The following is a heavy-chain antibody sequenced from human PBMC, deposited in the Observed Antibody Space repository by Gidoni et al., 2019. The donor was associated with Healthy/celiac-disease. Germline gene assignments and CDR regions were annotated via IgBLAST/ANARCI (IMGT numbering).Heavy chain of an antibody. J-gene: IGHJ5*02. Sequence: QVQLQQWGAGLLKPSETLSLTCAVYGGSFSGYYWSWIRQPPGKGLEWIGEINHSGSTNYNPSLKSRVTISVDTSKNQFSLKLSSVTAADTAVYYCARVAPASCSSTSCYRGWFDPWGQGTLVTVSS. CDR2: INHSGST. CDR3: ARVAPASCSSTSCYRGWFDP. CDR1: GGSFSGYY. V-gene: IGHV4-34*01. D-gene: IGHD2-2*02.